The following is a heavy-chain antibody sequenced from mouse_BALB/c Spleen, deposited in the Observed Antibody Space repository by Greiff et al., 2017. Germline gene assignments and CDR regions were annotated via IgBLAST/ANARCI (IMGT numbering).Heavy chain of an antibody. J-gene: IGHJ4*01. CDR3: ARREFITRAMDY. CDR1: GFNIKDSY. V-gene: IGHV14-3*02. Sequence: VQLQQSGAELVKPGVSVKLSCTASGFNIKDSYMHWVKQRPEQGLEWIGRIDPANGNTKYDPKFQGKATITADTSSNTAYLRLSSLASEDTAVYYCARREFITRAMDYWGQGTSVTVSS. CDR2: IDPANGNT. D-gene: IGHD1-1*01.